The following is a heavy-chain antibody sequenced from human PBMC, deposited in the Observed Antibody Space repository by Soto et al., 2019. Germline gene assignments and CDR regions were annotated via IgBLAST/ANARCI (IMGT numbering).Heavy chain of an antibody. CDR1: RFPFDDYG. CDR3: AKVSTTHTFGPLDP. CDR2: ISWNSGSI. D-gene: IGHD1-1*01. Sequence: PGGSLRLSCAASRFPFDDYGMHWSRQAPGKGLEWVSGISWNSGSIGYADSVKGRFIISRDNAKNSVYLQMNNLRPEDTAFYFCAKVSTTHTFGPLDPWGQGTLVTVSS. V-gene: IGHV3-9*01. J-gene: IGHJ5*02.